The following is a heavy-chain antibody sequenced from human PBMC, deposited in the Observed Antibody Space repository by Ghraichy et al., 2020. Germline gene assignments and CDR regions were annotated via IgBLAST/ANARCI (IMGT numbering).Heavy chain of an antibody. J-gene: IGHJ6*02. D-gene: IGHD2-2*01. CDR3: AKALGYCSSPRCYYYHYYGLDV. CDR2: ISWNSGST. V-gene: IGHV3-9*01. CDR1: GFTFDDYA. Sequence: GGSLRLSCAASGFTFDDYALHWVRQAPGKGLEWVSGISWNSGSTGYADSVKGRFTISRDNAKNSVYLQMNSLRAEDTALYYCAKALGYCSSPRCYYYHYYGLDVWGQGTTVTVSS.